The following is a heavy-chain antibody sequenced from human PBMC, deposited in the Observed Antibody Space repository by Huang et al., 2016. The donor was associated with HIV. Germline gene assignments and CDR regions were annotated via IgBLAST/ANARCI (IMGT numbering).Heavy chain of an antibody. V-gene: IGHV1-3*01. J-gene: IGHJ5*02. D-gene: IGHD2-8*01. Sequence: QVQLVQSGAEVRKPGASVKVSCKTSGLTVNNYAIDWMRQAPGPWLEWMGWMNAVILNTKYSPKCQGRVTIPCDTSASTAHIELRSLRSADTAVYYGASDTGGLMVYGAGWFDPWGQGTLVTVSS. CDR1: GLTVNNYA. CDR3: ASDTGGLMVYGAGWFDP. CDR2: MNAVILNT.